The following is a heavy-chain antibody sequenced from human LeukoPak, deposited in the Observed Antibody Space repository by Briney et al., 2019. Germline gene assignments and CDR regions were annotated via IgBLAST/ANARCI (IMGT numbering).Heavy chain of an antibody. CDR1: GFSFSNYG. V-gene: IGHV3-33*01. Sequence: PGRSLRLSCAASGFSFSNYGMHWVRQAPGKGLEWVAVIWYDGSNKYYADSVKGRFTISRGNSKNTLYVQMSSLRAEDTAVYYCARSNNGGWGYCDYWGQGSLVTVSS. J-gene: IGHJ4*02. CDR3: ARSNNGGWGYCDY. CDR2: IWYDGSNK. D-gene: IGHD3-16*01.